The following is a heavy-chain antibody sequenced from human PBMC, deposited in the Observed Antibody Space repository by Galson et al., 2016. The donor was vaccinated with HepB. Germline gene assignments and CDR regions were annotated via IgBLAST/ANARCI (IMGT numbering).Heavy chain of an antibody. Sequence: SLRLSCAASGFTVSTHYMTWVRQAPGKGLEWVSVVYSGGKIFYADSVKGRFTISRDISKNTLYLQMNSLRAEDTAVYYCARDGWDYGDFLAYWGEGTLVTVSS. V-gene: IGHV3-66*02. CDR3: ARDGWDYGDFLAY. J-gene: IGHJ4*02. D-gene: IGHD4-17*01. CDR1: GFTVSTHY. CDR2: VYSGGKI.